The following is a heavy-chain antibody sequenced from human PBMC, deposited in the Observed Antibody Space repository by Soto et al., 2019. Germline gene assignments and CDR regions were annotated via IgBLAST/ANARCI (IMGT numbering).Heavy chain of an antibody. CDR2: IIPIFGTA. Sequence: QVQLVQSGAEVKKPGSSVKVSCKASGGTFSSYAISWVRQAPGQGREWMGGIIPIFGTANYAQKFQGRVTITADEATSKAYMELSSLRSEDTAVYYCARRGDSSGYHDYLGQGTLATVSS. V-gene: IGHV1-69*12. D-gene: IGHD3-22*01. J-gene: IGHJ4*02. CDR3: ARRGDSSGYHDY. CDR1: GGTFSSYA.